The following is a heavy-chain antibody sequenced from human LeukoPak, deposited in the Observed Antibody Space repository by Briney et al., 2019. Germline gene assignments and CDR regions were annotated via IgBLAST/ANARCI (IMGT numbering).Heavy chain of an antibody. CDR3: ATDRLGYCSSTSCYFDY. CDR2: FDPEDGET. D-gene: IGHD2-2*01. CDR1: GYTLTGLS. J-gene: IGHJ4*02. Sequence: ASVKVSCKVSGYTLTGLSMHWVRQAPGKGLEGMGGFDPEDGETIYAQKFQGRVTMTEDTSTDTAYMELSSLRSEDTAVYYCATDRLGYCSSTSCYFDYWGQGTLVTVSS. V-gene: IGHV1-24*01.